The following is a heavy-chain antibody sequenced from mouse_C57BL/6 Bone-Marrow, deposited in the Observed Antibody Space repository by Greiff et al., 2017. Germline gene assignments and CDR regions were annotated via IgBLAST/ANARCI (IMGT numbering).Heavy chain of an antibody. J-gene: IGHJ2*01. V-gene: IGHV1-59*01. D-gene: IGHD3-1*01. Sequence: VQLQQPGAELVRPGPSVKLSCKASGYTFTSYWMHWVKQRPGQGLEWIGVIDPSDSYTNYNQKFKSKTTLTVDTSSSTAYMQLSSLTSEDSAVYCCRAGTSYWGQGTTLTVSS. CDR1: GYTFTSYW. CDR3: RAGTSY. CDR2: IDPSDSYT.